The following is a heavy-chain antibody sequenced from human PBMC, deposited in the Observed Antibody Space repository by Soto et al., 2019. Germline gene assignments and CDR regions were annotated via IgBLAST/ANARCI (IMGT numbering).Heavy chain of an antibody. CDR2: IIPIFNST. Sequence: QVQLVQSGAEVKTPGSSLKVSCKVSGSRFSNYVISWVRQAPGHGLEWLGRIIPIFNSTKYAQSFQCRVTITADKSTTTASLELSRLRSDDTAVYYCAREGRGKKAGYNGLVSLGYWGQGTLVTVSS. V-gene: IGHV1-69*06. CDR1: GSRFSNYV. CDR3: AREGRGKKAGYNGLVSLGY. D-gene: IGHD2-2*02. J-gene: IGHJ4*02.